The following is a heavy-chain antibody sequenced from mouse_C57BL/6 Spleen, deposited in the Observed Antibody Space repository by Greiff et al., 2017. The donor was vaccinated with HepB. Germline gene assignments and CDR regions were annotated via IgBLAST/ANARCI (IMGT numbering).Heavy chain of an antibody. J-gene: IGHJ1*03. V-gene: IGHV14-3*01. Sequence: VHVKQSVAELVRPGASVKLSCTASGFNIKNTYMHWVKQRPEQGLEWIGRIDPANGNTKYAPKFQGKATITADTSTNTAYLQLSSLTSEDTAIDYCARLPKCYGGLDFDGWGTGTTVTVSS. CDR2: IDPANGNT. D-gene: IGHD1-1*02. CDR3: ARLPKCYGGLDFDG. CDR1: GFNIKNTY.